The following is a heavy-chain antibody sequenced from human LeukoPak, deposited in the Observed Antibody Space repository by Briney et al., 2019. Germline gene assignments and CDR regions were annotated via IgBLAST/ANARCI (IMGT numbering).Heavy chain of an antibody. Sequence: SETLSLTCAVYGGSFSGYYWSWIRQPPGKGLEWIGEINHSGSTNYNPSLKSRVTISVDTSKNQFSLKLSSVTAADTAVYYCARGLTFDYYYGSGSYPDRDYWGQGTLVTVSS. V-gene: IGHV4-34*01. D-gene: IGHD3-10*01. J-gene: IGHJ4*02. CDR2: INHSGST. CDR3: ARGLTFDYYYGSGSYPDRDY. CDR1: GGSFSGYY.